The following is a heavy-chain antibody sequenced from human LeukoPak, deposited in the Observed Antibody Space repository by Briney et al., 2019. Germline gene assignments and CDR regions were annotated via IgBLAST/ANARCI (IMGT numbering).Heavy chain of an antibody. CDR3: AKDRSSRYDFWSGSFSHYYYYYMDV. V-gene: IGHV3-23*01. J-gene: IGHJ6*03. CDR2: ISSSGDKT. Sequence: SGGSLRLSCAASGFTFSTYAMAWVRQVSGKGLEWVSSISSSGDKTYYADSVRGRFTISRDNSKNTLYLQMNSLRAEDTAVYYCAKDRSSRYDFWSGSFSHYYYYYMDVWGKGTTVTVSS. D-gene: IGHD3-3*01. CDR1: GFTFSTYA.